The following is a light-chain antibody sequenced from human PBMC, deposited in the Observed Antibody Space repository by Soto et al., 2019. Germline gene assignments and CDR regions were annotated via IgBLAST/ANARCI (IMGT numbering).Light chain of an antibody. CDR3: SSYTSSSTVV. V-gene: IGLV2-14*01. Sequence: QSALTQPASVSGSPGQSITISCTGTSGDVGGYNYVSWYQQHPGKAPKLMIYDVSNRPSGVSNRFPGSKSGNTASLTISGLQAEDEADYYCSSYTSSSTVVFGGGTKLTVL. J-gene: IGLJ2*01. CDR1: SGDVGGYNY. CDR2: DVS.